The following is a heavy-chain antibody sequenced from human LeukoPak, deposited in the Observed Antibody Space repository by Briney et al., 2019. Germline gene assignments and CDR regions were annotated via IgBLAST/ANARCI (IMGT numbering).Heavy chain of an antibody. CDR2: ICSSGSA. J-gene: IGHJ4*02. CDR1: GGSISSSSYY. D-gene: IGHD3-22*01. V-gene: IGHV4-39*07. CDR3: ARNYYDTKKPSD. Sequence: PSETLSLTCTVSGGSISSSSYYWGGIRQPPGKGLEWIGSICSSGSAYYNPSLKSRVTISVDTSKNQFSLKLSSVTAADTAVYFCARNYYDTKKPSDWGQGTLVTVSS.